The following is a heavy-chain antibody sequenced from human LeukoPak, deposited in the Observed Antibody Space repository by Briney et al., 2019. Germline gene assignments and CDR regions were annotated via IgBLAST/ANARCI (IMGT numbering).Heavy chain of an antibody. CDR2: ISAYNGNT. CDR3: ARVREAAGLFQH. CDR1: GYTFTSYG. Sequence: ASVKVSCQASGYTFTSYGISWVRQAPGQGLEWMGWISAYNGNTNYAQKLQGRVTMTTDTSTSTAYMGLRSVRSDDTAVYYCARVREAAGLFQHWGQGTLVTVSS. D-gene: IGHD6-13*01. J-gene: IGHJ1*01. V-gene: IGHV1-18*01.